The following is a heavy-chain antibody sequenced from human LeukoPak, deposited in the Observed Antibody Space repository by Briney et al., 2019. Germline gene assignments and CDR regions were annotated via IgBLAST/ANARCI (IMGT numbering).Heavy chain of an antibody. J-gene: IGHJ3*02. D-gene: IGHD3-10*01. Sequence: GGSLRLSCAASGFTFSSYSMNWVRQAPGKGLEWVSYISSSSSTIYYADSVKGRFTISRDNAKNSLYLQMNSLRAEDTAVYYCARMAITMVRGVLNAFDIWGQGTMVTVSS. CDR3: ARMAITMVRGVLNAFDI. CDR1: GFTFSSYS. V-gene: IGHV3-48*04. CDR2: ISSSSSTI.